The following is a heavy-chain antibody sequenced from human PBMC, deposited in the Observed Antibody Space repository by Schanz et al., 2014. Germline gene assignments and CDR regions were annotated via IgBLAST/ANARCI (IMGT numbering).Heavy chain of an antibody. CDR2: ISDYNGKT. CDR3: ARHRFGVFYYGLDV. J-gene: IGHJ6*02. V-gene: IGHV1-18*01. D-gene: IGHD3-10*01. Sequence: QVQLVQSWAEVKGPGASVKVSCTASGYTLKNYGISWVRQAPGLGLEWMGWISDYNGKTNYAQKFQDRVIMSTDRSSSTAYLELRSLTSDDSAIYYCARHRFGVFYYGLDVWGQGTTILVSS. CDR1: GYTLKNYG.